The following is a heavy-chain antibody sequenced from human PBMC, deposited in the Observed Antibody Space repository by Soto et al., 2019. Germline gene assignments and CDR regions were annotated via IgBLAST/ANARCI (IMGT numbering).Heavy chain of an antibody. CDR2: IYTSGST. V-gene: IGHV4-4*07. J-gene: IGHJ4*02. Sequence: SETLSLTCTVSGGSISSYYWSWIRQPAGKGLEWIGRIYTSGSTNYNPSLKSRVTKSVDTSKNQFSLKLSSVTAADTAVYYCARGKMAAGTFDYWGQGTLVTVSS. CDR3: ARGKMAAGTFDY. D-gene: IGHD6-13*01. CDR1: GGSISSYY.